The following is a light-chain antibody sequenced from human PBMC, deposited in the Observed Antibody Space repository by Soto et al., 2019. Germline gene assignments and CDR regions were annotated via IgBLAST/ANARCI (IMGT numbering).Light chain of an antibody. CDR2: GAS. CDR1: QSVSSN. J-gene: IGKJ1*01. CDR3: QQYNMSPWT. Sequence: EIVMTQSPATLSVSPGERATLSCRASQSVSSNLAWYQQKPGQAPSLLISGASARATGVPARFSGSGSGTEFTLTISSLQSEDFAVYYCQQYNMSPWTFGQGTKVEIK. V-gene: IGKV3-15*01.